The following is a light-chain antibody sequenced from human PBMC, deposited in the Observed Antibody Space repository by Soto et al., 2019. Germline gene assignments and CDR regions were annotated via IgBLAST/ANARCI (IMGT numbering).Light chain of an antibody. CDR3: QQYGSPPYT. Sequence: PGERATLSCRASQSVSSSYLAWYQQKPGQAPRLLIYGASSRATGIPDRFSGSGSGTDFTLTVSRLEPEDFAVYYCQQYGSPPYTFGQGTQLEIK. CDR2: GAS. CDR1: QSVSSSY. J-gene: IGKJ2*01. V-gene: IGKV3-20*01.